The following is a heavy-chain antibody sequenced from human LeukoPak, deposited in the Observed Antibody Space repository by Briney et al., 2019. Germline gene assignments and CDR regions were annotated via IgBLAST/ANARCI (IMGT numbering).Heavy chain of an antibody. Sequence: GASVKVSCKASGYTFTNYGMNWARQAPGQGLEWMGGIIPIFGTANYAQKFQGRVTITADKSTSTAYMELSSLRSEDTAVYYCARVRQVAGTRIYYFDYWGQGTLVTVSS. J-gene: IGHJ4*02. CDR2: IIPIFGTA. V-gene: IGHV1-69*06. CDR1: GYTFTNYG. D-gene: IGHD6-19*01. CDR3: ARVRQVAGTRIYYFDY.